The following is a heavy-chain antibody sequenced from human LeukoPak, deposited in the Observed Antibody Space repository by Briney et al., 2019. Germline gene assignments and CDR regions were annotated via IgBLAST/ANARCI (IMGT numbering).Heavy chain of an antibody. V-gene: IGHV4-59*08. J-gene: IGHJ4*02. D-gene: IGHD6-13*01. Sequence: SETLSLTCTVSGGSISSYYWSWIRQPPGKGLEWIGYIYYSGSTNYNPSLKSRVTMSVDTSKNQLSPKLTSVTAADTAVYYCARHWETSSWYVDYWGQGTLVTVSS. CDR1: GGSISSYY. CDR3: ARHWETSSWYVDY. CDR2: IYYSGST.